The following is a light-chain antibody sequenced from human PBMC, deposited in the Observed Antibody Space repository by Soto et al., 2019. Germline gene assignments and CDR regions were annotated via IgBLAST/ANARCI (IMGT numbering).Light chain of an antibody. V-gene: IGKV3-20*01. CDR3: QQYCTSPPT. CDR1: QSVSRSY. J-gene: IGKJ2*01. Sequence: EIVLTQSPGTLSLSPGERATLSCRASQSVSRSYLAWYQQKPGHAPRLLIYGTSKRATGIPDKFSGSGSGTDFTLTVSRLQPEDFAVFYCQQYCTSPPTFGQGTNLEIK. CDR2: GTS.